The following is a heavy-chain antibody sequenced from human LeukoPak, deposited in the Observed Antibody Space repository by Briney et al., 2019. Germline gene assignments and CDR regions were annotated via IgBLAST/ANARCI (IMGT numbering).Heavy chain of an antibody. V-gene: IGHV4-59*01. Sequence: SETLSLTXTVSGGSISSYYWSWIWQPPGKGLEWIGYIYYSGSTNYNPSLKSRVTISLDASKNQFSLKLSSVTAADTAVYYCARDSDYYGSGSPFDHWGQGSLVTVSS. CDR3: ARDSDYYGSGSPFDH. CDR2: IYYSGST. CDR1: GGSISSYY. J-gene: IGHJ4*02. D-gene: IGHD3-10*01.